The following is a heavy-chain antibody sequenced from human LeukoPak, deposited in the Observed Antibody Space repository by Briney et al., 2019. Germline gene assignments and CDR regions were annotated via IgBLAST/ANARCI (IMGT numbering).Heavy chain of an antibody. Sequence: PGGSLRLSCAASAFTFSDSTMTWIRQAPGKGLEWISTISSSSSYTNYADSVKGRFTISRDNAKNSVYLQMNSLRAEDTAVYYCARGDFYWGQGTLVTVSS. CDR2: ISSSSSYT. J-gene: IGHJ4*02. V-gene: IGHV3-11*05. D-gene: IGHD2/OR15-2a*01. CDR1: AFTFSDST. CDR3: ARGDFY.